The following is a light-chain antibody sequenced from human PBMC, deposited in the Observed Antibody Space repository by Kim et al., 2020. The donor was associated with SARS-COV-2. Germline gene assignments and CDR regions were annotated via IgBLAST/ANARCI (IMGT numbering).Light chain of an antibody. CDR2: GAS. CDR3: QQYGSSPYT. Sequence: LSPGERATLSCRASQSVSSSYVAWYQQKPGQAPRLLIYGASSRATGITDRFSGSGSGTDFTLTISRLEPEDFAVYYCQQYGSSPYTFGQGTKLEI. J-gene: IGKJ2*01. V-gene: IGKV3-20*01. CDR1: QSVSSSY.